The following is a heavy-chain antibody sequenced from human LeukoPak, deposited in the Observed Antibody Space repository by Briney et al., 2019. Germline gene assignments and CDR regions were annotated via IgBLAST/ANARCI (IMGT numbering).Heavy chain of an antibody. V-gene: IGHV2-5*01. Sequence: SGPTLVNPTQTLTLTCTFSGFSLSTSGVGVGWIRQPPGKALEWLALIYWNDDKRYSPSLKSRLTITKDTSKNQVVLTMTNMDPVDTATYYCAHRQRVLLWFGEYPPQSTYNWFDPWGQGTLVTVSS. CDR3: AHRQRVLLWFGEYPPQSTYNWFDP. D-gene: IGHD3-10*01. CDR2: IYWNDDK. J-gene: IGHJ5*02. CDR1: GFSLSTSGVG.